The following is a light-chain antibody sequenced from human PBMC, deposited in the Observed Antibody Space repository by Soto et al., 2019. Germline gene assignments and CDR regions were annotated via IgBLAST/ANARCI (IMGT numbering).Light chain of an antibody. CDR2: DVT. Sequence: QSALTQPPSVSGSPGQSVTISCTGTSSNFGDYNYVSWYQQYPGKAPKLMIYDVTERPSGVPHRFSGSKSGDTASLTISGLQAEDEAYYYCCSYAGSYFYVFGTGTKLTVL. CDR3: CSYAGSYFYV. V-gene: IGLV2-11*01. J-gene: IGLJ1*01. CDR1: SSNFGDYNY.